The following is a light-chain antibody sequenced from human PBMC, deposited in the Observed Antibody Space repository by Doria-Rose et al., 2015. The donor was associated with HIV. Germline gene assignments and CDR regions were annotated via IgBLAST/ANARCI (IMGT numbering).Light chain of an antibody. Sequence: SSFSASTGDRVTITCRASQGISSYLAWYQQKPGKAPNLLIYAASTLQSGVPSRFGGSGSGTDSTLTISCLQSEDFATYYCQQYYSYPRAFGQGTRLEIK. J-gene: IGKJ5*01. V-gene: IGKV1-8*01. CDR1: QGISSY. CDR3: QQYYSYPRA. CDR2: AAS.